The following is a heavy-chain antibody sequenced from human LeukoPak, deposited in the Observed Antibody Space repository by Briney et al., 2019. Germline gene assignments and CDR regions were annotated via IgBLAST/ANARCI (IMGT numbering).Heavy chain of an antibody. D-gene: IGHD3-22*01. CDR1: GFTFTSYA. CDR3: ARPYDGCSYDAFAI. CDR2: ISGSGGST. J-gene: IGHJ3*02. Sequence: PGGSLRLSCAASGFTFTSYAMNWVRQAPGKGLEWGSAISGSGGSTYYADSVKGRFTISRDNSKNTLYLQMNSPRAEDTALYNFARPYDGCSYDAFAIWGQGTMVTVYS. V-gene: IGHV3-23*01.